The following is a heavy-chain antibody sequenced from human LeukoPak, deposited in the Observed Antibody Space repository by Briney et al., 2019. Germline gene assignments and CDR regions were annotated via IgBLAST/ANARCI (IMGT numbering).Heavy chain of an antibody. D-gene: IGHD2-2*01. CDR3: ARRLTQYDCFDP. CDR2: TYYRSTWYN. CDR1: GDSVSSNSVT. V-gene: IGHV6-1*01. J-gene: IGHJ5*02. Sequence: QTLSLTCAISGDSVSSNSVTWNWIRQSPSRGLEWLGRTYYRSTWYNDYAVSVRGRITVNPDTSKDQFSLHLNSVTPEDTAVYYCARRLTQYDCFDPWGQGILVTVSS.